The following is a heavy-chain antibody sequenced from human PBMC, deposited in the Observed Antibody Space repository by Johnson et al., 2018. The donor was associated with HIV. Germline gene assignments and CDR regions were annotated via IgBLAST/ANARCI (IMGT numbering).Heavy chain of an antibody. V-gene: IGHV3-7*05. CDR2: IKQDGSER. CDR3: ANLYSSSSDACDI. D-gene: IGHD6-6*01. CDR1: GFTFSSYW. J-gene: IGHJ3*02. Sequence: EMQLVESGGGLVQPGGSLRLSCEASGFTFSSYWMSWVRQAPGKGLEWVANIKQDGSERYYVDSMKGRFTISRDNAKNSLYLQMNSLRAEDTAVYYCANLYSSSSDACDIWGQVTMVTVSS.